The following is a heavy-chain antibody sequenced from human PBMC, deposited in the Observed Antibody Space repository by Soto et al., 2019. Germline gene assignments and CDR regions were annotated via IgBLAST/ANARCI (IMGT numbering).Heavy chain of an antibody. CDR1: VFTFSSYD. V-gene: IGHV3-13*05. Sequence: GGSLRLSCASSVFTFSSYDMHCVRQATGKCLEWVSAIGTAGDPYYPGSVKGRFTISRENAKNSLYLQMNSLRAGDTAVYYCARGADAASPGYYYYGMDVWGQGTTVIVS. D-gene: IGHD6-6*01. CDR2: IGTAGDP. J-gene: IGHJ6*01. CDR3: ARGADAASPGYYYYGMDV.